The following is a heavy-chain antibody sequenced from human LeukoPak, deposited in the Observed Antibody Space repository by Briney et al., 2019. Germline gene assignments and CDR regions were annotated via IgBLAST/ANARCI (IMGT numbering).Heavy chain of an antibody. J-gene: IGHJ4*02. CDR3: AKKSGSYYSPFDY. CDR2: ISGSGGST. V-gene: IGHV3-23*01. Sequence: PGGSLRLSCAASGFTFSNYAMNWVRQAPGKGLEWVSGISGSGGSTYYADSVKGRFTISRDNSKNTLYLQMNSLRAEDTAVYYCAKKSGSYYSPFDYWGQGTLVTVSS. D-gene: IGHD1-26*01. CDR1: GFTFSNYA.